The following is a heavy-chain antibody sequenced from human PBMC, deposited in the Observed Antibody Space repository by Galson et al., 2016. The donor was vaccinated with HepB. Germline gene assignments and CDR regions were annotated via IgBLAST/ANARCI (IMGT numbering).Heavy chain of an antibody. CDR1: GFTLSSHS. Sequence: SLRLSCAASGFTLSSHSMNWVRQAPGKGLEWVSYITSLSNTIFYPDSVKGRFTVSRDNANNLMYLQMNNLRDDDTAVYYCARERGTGPNSDAFDIWGPGTVVTASS. CDR3: ARERGTGPNSDAFDI. CDR2: ITSLSNTI. V-gene: IGHV3-48*02. D-gene: IGHD2-8*01. J-gene: IGHJ3*02.